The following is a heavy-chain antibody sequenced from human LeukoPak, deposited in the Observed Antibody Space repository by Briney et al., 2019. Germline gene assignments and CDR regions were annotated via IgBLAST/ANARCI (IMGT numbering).Heavy chain of an antibody. V-gene: IGHV3-30-3*01. Sequence: GGSLRLSCAASGFTFSSYAMSWVRQAPGKGLEWVAVISYDGSNKYYADSVKGRFTISRDNSKNTLYLQMNSLRAEDTAVYYCARDHYYDSSGYYSTDYFDYWGQGTLVTVSS. D-gene: IGHD3-22*01. CDR3: ARDHYYDSSGYYSTDYFDY. CDR1: GFTFSSYA. J-gene: IGHJ4*02. CDR2: ISYDGSNK.